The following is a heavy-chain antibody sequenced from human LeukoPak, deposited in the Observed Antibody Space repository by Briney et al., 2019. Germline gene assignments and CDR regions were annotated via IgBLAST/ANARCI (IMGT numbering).Heavy chain of an antibody. CDR2: INLNSGGT. V-gene: IGHV1-2*02. J-gene: IGHJ4*02. CDR1: GYTFTGYL. D-gene: IGHD3-10*01. CDR3: ASLWFGEFQDY. Sequence: GASVNVSCKASGYTFTGYLMHWVRQAPGQGLEWMGWINLNSGGTNYAQKFQGSVTMTRDTSISTVYMELNRLRSDDTAVYYCASLWFGEFQDYWGQGTLVTVSS.